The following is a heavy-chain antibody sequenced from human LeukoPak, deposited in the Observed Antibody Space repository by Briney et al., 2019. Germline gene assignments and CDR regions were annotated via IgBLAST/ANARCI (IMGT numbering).Heavy chain of an antibody. CDR1: GFTFSSYG. CDR2: IRYDGSNK. D-gene: IGHD3-22*01. J-gene: IGHJ5*02. V-gene: IGHV3-30*02. CDR3: AKDRARSHPYDTSGLTPSDH. Sequence: GGSLRLSCAASGFTFSSYGMHWVRQAPGKGLEWVAFIRYDGSNKYYADSVKGRFTISRDSSRNTLYLQMTSLRAEDTAVYYCAKDRARSHPYDTSGLTPSDHWGQGTLVTVSS.